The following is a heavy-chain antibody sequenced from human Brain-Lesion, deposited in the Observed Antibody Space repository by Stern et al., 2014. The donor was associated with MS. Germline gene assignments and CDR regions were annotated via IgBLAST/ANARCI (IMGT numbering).Heavy chain of an antibody. J-gene: IGHJ4*02. CDR3: ARDITGSSAYFAY. CDR1: GFTFDDYA. Sequence: EVQLVESGGDLVQPGRSLRLSCAAFGFTFDDYAMHWVQQAPGKGLEWVAGISWNSGTIGYADSVKGRFTTSRDNAYSSLYLQMNSLRPEDTALYYCARDITGSSAYFAYWGQGTLVTVSS. V-gene: IGHV3-9*01. CDR2: ISWNSGTI. D-gene: IGHD1-14*01.